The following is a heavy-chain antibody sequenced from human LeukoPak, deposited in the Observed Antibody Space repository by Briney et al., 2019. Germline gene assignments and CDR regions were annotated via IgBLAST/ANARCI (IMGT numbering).Heavy chain of an antibody. CDR2: INTYNGNT. V-gene: IGHV1-18*01. Sequence: GASVKVSCETSGYTFGAYGINWVRQAPGQGLEWMGWINTYNGNTHFAQKFQDRVTLTTDTPTSTVFMDLRSLSSDDTAVYFCARDIQTVAGHPVDYWGQGTLVTASS. J-gene: IGHJ4*02. CDR1: GYTFGAYG. D-gene: IGHD6-19*01. CDR3: ARDIQTVAGHPVDY.